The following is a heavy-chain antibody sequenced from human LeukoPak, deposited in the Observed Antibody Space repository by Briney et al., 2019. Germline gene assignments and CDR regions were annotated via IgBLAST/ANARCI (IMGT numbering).Heavy chain of an antibody. CDR3: AKTPLGGAGLSDY. CDR2: ISSSGASS. Sequence: GCPLRLSCAASGFTFSSYAMSWVRQAPGKGLEWVSAISSSGASSYYAGSVKGRLTISRDNSKNKLYLQMNSLRAEDTAVYYCAKTPLGGAGLSDYWGQGALVTVCS. V-gene: IGHV3-23*01. J-gene: IGHJ4*02. D-gene: IGHD3-16*01. CDR1: GFTFSSYA.